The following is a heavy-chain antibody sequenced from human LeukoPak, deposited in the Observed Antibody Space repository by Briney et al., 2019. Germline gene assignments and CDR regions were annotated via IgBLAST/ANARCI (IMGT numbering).Heavy chain of an antibody. CDR3: ATAGAVAGPGNYYGMDV. D-gene: IGHD6-19*01. CDR1: GYTLTELS. CDR2: FDPEDGET. V-gene: IGHV1-24*01. Sequence: GASVKVSCKVSGYTLTELSMHWVRQAPGKGLEWMRGFDPEDGETIYAQKFQGRVTMTEDTSTDTAYMELSSLRSEDTAVYYCATAGAVAGPGNYYGMDVWGQGTTVTVSS. J-gene: IGHJ6*02.